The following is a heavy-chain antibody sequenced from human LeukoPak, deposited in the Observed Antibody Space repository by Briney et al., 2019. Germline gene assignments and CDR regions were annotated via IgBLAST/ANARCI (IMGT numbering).Heavy chain of an antibody. CDR2: IKQDGSEK. D-gene: IGHD2-15*01. CDR3: ARGMTIAANWFDP. J-gene: IGHJ5*02. CDR1: GFTFTSYW. Sequence: PGGSLRLSCAASGFTFTSYWMNWVRQAPGKELEWVANIKQDGSEKYYVDSVKGRFTISRDNAKNSLYLEMNSLRVEDTAVYYCARGMTIAANWFDPWGQGTLVTVSS. V-gene: IGHV3-7*01.